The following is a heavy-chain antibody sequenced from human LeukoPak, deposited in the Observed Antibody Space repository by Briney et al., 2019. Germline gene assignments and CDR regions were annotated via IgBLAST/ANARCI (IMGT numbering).Heavy chain of an antibody. D-gene: IGHD1-20*01. Sequence: GGSLRLSCSASGFTVSSNYLNWVRQAPGKGLEWASVISSGGDTYYADSVKGRFTISRDNSKNTLYLRMNSLRADDTAVYYCARLSNWNHFDYWGQGTLVTVSS. CDR2: ISSGGDT. CDR1: GFTVSSNY. V-gene: IGHV3-66*04. J-gene: IGHJ4*02. CDR3: ARLSNWNHFDY.